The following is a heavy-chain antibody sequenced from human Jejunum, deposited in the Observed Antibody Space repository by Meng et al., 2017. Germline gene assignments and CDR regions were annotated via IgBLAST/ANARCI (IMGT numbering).Heavy chain of an antibody. D-gene: IGHD3-16*01. Sequence: QVHLTESGPGLVKPSGTLSLTCEVSGDSISSTSWGDWLRQPPGKGLEWIGEIYHSGRSNFIPSLKSRVSISLDESKNQFSLTLNSVTAADTAVYYCARGVGDIRFGFDYWGQGILVTVSS. J-gene: IGHJ4*02. CDR2: IYHSGRS. CDR1: GDSISSTSW. V-gene: IGHV4-4*02. CDR3: ARGVGDIRFGFDY.